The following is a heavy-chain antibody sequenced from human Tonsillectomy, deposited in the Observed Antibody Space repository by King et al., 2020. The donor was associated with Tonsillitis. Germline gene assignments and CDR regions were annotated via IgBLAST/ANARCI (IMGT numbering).Heavy chain of an antibody. D-gene: IGHD6-19*01. V-gene: IGHV1-18*01. CDR2: ISGYNGNT. J-gene: IGHJ6*01. CDR1: GYTFISYG. CDR3: AGGDSSGPVGYYGLDV. Sequence: VQLVESGAEVKKPGASVKVSCKASGYTFISYGISWVRQAPGQGLEWMGWISGYNGNTKYAQNLQGRVTMTTDTSTSTAYMELRSLRSDDTAVYYCAGGDSSGPVGYYGLDVWGQGTRVTVPS.